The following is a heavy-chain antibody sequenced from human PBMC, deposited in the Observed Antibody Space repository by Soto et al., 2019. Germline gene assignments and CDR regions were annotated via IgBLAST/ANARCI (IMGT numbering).Heavy chain of an antibody. CDR1: GGSISSYY. J-gene: IGHJ4*02. V-gene: IGHV4-59*01. D-gene: IGHD3-22*01. CDR2: IYYSGST. Sequence: SETLSLTCTVSGGSISSYYWSWIRQPPGKGLEWIGYIYYSGSTNYNPSLKSRVTISVDTSKNQFSLKLSSVTAADTAVYYCARDRHYYDSSGLLDYWGQGTLVTVSS. CDR3: ARDRHYYDSSGLLDY.